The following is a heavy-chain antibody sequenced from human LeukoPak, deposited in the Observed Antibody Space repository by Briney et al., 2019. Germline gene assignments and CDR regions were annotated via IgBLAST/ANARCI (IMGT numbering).Heavy chain of an antibody. CDR2: INPSGGST. D-gene: IGHD5-12*01. CDR3: ARDDLVGGDFDY. Sequence: ASVKVSCMASVYTFTSYYMHWVRQAPGQALEWMGIINPSGGSTSYAQKFQGRVTMTRDMPTSTVYMELSSLRPEDMAVYYCARDDLVGGDFDYWGQGTLVTVSS. CDR1: VYTFTSYY. J-gene: IGHJ4*02. V-gene: IGHV1-46*01.